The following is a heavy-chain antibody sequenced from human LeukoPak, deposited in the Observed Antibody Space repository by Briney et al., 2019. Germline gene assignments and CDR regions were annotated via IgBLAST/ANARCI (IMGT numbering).Heavy chain of an antibody. J-gene: IGHJ3*02. CDR3: ARDHYYDSSGYPDAFDI. D-gene: IGHD3-22*01. CDR2: ISAYNGNT. V-gene: IGHV1-18*01. Sequence: APVKVSCKASGYTFTSYGISWVRQAPGQGLEWMGWISAYNGNTNYAQKLQGRVTMTTDTSTSTAYMELRSLRSDVTAVYYCARDHYYDSSGYPDAFDIWGQGTMVTVSS. CDR1: GYTFTSYG.